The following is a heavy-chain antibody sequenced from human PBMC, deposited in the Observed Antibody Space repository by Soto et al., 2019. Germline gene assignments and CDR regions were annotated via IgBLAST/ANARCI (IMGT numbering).Heavy chain of an antibody. D-gene: IGHD7-27*01. V-gene: IGHV3-7*03. CDR3: AGTGNWGSTPR. CDR2: IKQDGSEK. CDR1: GFTFSSYW. Sequence: GGSLRLSCAASGFTFSSYWMSWVRQAPGKGLERVANIKQDGSEKYYVDSVKGRFTISRDNAKNSLYLQMNSLRAEDTAVYYCAGTGNWGSTPRWGQGTLGTVSS. J-gene: IGHJ4*02.